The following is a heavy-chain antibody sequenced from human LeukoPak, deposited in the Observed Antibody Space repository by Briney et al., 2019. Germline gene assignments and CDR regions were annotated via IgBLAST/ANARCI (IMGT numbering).Heavy chain of an antibody. CDR1: GFTFSSYA. CDR3: ARYCSGASCYSGFDY. CDR2: ISGSGGST. Sequence: GGSLRLSCEASGFTFSSYAMSWVRQAPGKGLEWVSAISGSGGSTFYADSVKGRFTISRDNFKNILYLQMNSLRVEDTAVYSCARYCSGASCYSGFDYWGQGTLVTVSS. D-gene: IGHD2-15*01. V-gene: IGHV3-23*01. J-gene: IGHJ4*02.